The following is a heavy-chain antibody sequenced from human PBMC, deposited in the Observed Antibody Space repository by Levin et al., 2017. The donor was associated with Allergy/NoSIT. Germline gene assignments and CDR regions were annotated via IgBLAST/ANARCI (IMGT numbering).Heavy chain of an antibody. CDR2: VNTDDGKT. D-gene: IGHD6-13*01. J-gene: IGHJ4*02. Sequence: ASVKVSCEASGYIFTAYGISWVRQAPGRGFEWMGWVNTDDGKTQYAQSFQGRLTVSTDTSTNTAYMDLRSLRPDDTAIYYCAGSLPGKLAVGTFDFWGQGTLITVSS. CDR1: GYIFTAYG. CDR3: AGSLPGKLAVGTFDF. V-gene: IGHV1-18*01.